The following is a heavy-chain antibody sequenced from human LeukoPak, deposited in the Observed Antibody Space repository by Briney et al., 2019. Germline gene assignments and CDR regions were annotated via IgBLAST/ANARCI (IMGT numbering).Heavy chain of an antibody. V-gene: IGHV4-30-2*01. J-gene: IGHJ4*02. CDR3: ARGPTSWVFDY. CDR2: IYHSGST. CDR1: GGSISSYS. Sequence: PSETLPLTCTVSGGSISSYSWSWIRQPPGKGLEWIGYIYHSGSTYYNPSLKSRVTISVDRSKNQFSLKLSSVTAADTAVYYCARGPTSWVFDYWGQGTLVTVSS. D-gene: IGHD2-2*01.